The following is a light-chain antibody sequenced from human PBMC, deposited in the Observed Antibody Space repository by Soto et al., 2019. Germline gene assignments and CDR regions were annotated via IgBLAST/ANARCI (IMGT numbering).Light chain of an antibody. CDR1: SSDVGGYNY. J-gene: IGLJ2*01. V-gene: IGLV2-14*01. Sequence: QYALTQPASVSGSPGQSITISCTGTSSDVGGYNYVSWYQQHPGKAPKLMIYDVSNRPSGVSNRFSGSKSGNTASLTISGLQAEDEADYYCSSYTSSSTRVLGGGTQLTVL. CDR2: DVS. CDR3: SSYTSSSTRV.